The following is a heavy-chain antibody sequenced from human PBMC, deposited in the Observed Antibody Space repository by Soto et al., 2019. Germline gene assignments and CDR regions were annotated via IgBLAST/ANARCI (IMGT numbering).Heavy chain of an antibody. V-gene: IGHV3-9*01. Sequence: GGSLRLSCAASGFTFDDYAMHWVRQAPGKGLEWVSGISWNSGSIGYADSVKGRFTISSDNAKNSLYLQMNSLRAEDTALYYCAKDSVTMGYYYYYYMDVWGKGTTVTVSS. CDR3: AKDSVTMGYYYYYYMDV. CDR2: ISWNSGSI. CDR1: GFTFDDYA. D-gene: IGHD3-10*01. J-gene: IGHJ6*03.